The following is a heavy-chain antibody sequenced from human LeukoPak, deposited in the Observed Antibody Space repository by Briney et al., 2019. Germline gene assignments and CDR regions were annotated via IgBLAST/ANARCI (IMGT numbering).Heavy chain of an antibody. CDR2: ISDNGGRT. V-gene: IGHV3-23*01. CDR3: AKGRLREGLDY. J-gene: IGHJ4*02. D-gene: IGHD6-25*01. CDR1: GFTFSSHA. Sequence: GGSLRLSCVASGFTFSSHAMAWVRQAPGKGLAWVSTISDNGGRTFYADSVKGRFTISRDNSKNTLHLQMNSLRADDTAVYYCAKGRLREGLDYWGQETLVTVSS.